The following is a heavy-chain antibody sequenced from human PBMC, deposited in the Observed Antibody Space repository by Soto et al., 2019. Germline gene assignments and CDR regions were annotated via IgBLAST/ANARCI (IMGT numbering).Heavy chain of an antibody. V-gene: IGHV3-15*01. J-gene: IGHJ4*02. D-gene: IGHD1-26*01. CDR3: TTTLRWELPAHDY. CDR2: IQSTSDGETT. Sequence: EVQLVESGGGLVKPGGSLRLSCAASGFTFSNAWMTWVRQAPGKGMEWVGRIQSTSDGETTDYAAPVTGRFTISRDDSKNTLYLQMNSLKTEDTAVYYCTTTLRWELPAHDYWCQGTMVTVSS. CDR1: GFTFSNAW.